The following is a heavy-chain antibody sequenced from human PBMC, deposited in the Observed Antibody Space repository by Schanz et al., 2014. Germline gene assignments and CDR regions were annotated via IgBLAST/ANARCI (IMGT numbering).Heavy chain of an antibody. V-gene: IGHV3-53*01. D-gene: IGHD3-3*01. J-gene: IGHJ4*02. CDR1: GFTVSSNY. CDR3: AKVGGFWSGYSDH. Sequence: EVQLVESGGGLIQPGGSLRLSCVASGFTVSSNYMSWVRQAPGKGLEWVSVIYSGGSTYYADSVKGRFTISRDNAKNSLYLQMNSLRAEDTAVYYCAKVGGFWSGYSDHWGQGTLVTVSS. CDR2: IYSGGST.